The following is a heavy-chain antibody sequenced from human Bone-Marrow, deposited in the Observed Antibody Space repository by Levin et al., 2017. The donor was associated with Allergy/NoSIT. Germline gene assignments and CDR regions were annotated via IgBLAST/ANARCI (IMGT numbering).Heavy chain of an antibody. V-gene: IGHV3-66*01. CDR1: GLSLHNTY. CDR3: ARNFCGGGGGLASIVNCPRYYFDF. J-gene: IGHJ4*02. CDR2: IFDSGSP. D-gene: IGHD3/OR15-3a*01. Sequence: PGESLKISCAASGLSLHNTYISWVRQAPGKGLEWVSIIFDSGSPFYADSLKGRFTMSRDTSKKVIYLQMNDLRAEDTAVYYCARNFCGGGGGLASIVNCPRYYFDFWGQGTLVTVSS.